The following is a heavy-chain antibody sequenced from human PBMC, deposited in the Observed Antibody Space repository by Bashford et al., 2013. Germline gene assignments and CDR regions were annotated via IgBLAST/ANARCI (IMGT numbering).Heavy chain of an antibody. Sequence: GSLRLSCVASGFTFSDYYMTWIRQAPGKGPEWISHMSSSGADTKYADSVKDRFTISRDNAKNSLHLQMNSLRGEDTAVYFCARGGSGSSYSGSTWGQGTLVTVS. V-gene: IGHV3-11*05. CDR2: MSSSGADT. CDR3: ARGGSGSSYSGST. CDR1: GFTFSDYY. J-gene: IGHJ4*02. D-gene: IGHD6-13*01.